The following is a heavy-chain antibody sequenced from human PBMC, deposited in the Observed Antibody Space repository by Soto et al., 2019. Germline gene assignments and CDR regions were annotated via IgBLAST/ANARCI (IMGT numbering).Heavy chain of an antibody. CDR1: GYTFTSYD. Sequence: ASVKVSCKASGYTFTSYDINWVRQATGQGLEWMGWMNPNSGNTGYAQKFQGRVTMTRNTSISTAYMELSSLRSEDTAVYYRARWPWIQLWLVNPGYYYYGMDVWGQGTTVTVSS. J-gene: IGHJ6*02. V-gene: IGHV1-8*01. CDR3: ARWPWIQLWLVNPGYYYYGMDV. D-gene: IGHD5-18*01. CDR2: MNPNSGNT.